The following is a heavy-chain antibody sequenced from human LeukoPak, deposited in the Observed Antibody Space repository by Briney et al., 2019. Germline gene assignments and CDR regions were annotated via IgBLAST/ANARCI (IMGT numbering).Heavy chain of an antibody. V-gene: IGHV3-30*18. CDR1: GFTFSSYG. J-gene: IGHJ3*02. Sequence: PGGSLRLSCAASGFTFSSYGMHWVRQAPGKGLEWVAVISYDGSNKYYADSVKGRFTTSRDNSKNTLYLQMTSLRAEDTAVYYCAKPGYYDSSGYYYDAFDIWGQGTMVTVSS. CDR3: AKPGYYDSSGYYYDAFDI. CDR2: ISYDGSNK. D-gene: IGHD3-22*01.